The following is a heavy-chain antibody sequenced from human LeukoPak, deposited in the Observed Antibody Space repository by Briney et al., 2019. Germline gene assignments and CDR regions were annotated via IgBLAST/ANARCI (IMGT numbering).Heavy chain of an antibody. CDR1: GYTFTSYG. V-gene: IGHV1-18*01. CDR3: ASGGVTYYYGSGSYRLDY. J-gene: IGHJ4*02. Sequence: APVKVSCKASGYTFTSYGISWVRQAPGQGLEWMGWISVYNGNTNYAPKLQGRVTMTTDTSTSTAYMELRSLRSDDTAVYYCASGGVTYYYGSGSYRLDYWGQGTLVTVSS. CDR2: ISVYNGNT. D-gene: IGHD3-10*01.